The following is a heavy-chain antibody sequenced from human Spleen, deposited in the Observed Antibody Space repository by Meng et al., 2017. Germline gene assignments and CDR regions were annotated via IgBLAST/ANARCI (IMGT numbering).Heavy chain of an antibody. CDR2: INSDGSVT. Sequence: GGSLRLSCAASGFTLSNYWMHWVRQAPGKGLVWVSGINSDGSVTAYADSVKGRFTISRDNAKNTLYLQMNSLRAEDTAVYYCARDGAFSGYYYPYYFDYWGQGTQVTVSS. D-gene: IGHD3-22*01. V-gene: IGHV3-74*03. CDR1: GFTLSNYW. J-gene: IGHJ4*02. CDR3: ARDGAFSGYYYPYYFDY.